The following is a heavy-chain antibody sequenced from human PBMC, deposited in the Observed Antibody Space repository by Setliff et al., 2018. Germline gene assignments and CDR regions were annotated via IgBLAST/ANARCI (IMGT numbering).Heavy chain of an antibody. CDR3: ARECYSSSWYGDYYYYYGMDV. V-gene: IGHV1-8*02. CDR2: MNPNSGNT. CDR1: GYTFTSYD. J-gene: IGHJ6*02. Sequence: ASVKVSCKASGYTFTSYDINWVRQATGQGLEWMGWMNPNSGNTGYAQKFQGRVTMTRNTSISTAYMELSSLRSEDTAVYYCARECYSSSWYGDYYYYYGMDVWGQGATVTVSS. D-gene: IGHD6-13*01.